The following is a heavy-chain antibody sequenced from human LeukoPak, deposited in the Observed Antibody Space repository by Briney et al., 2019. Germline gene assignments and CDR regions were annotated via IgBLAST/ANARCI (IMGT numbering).Heavy chain of an antibody. J-gene: IGHJ2*01. CDR2: INHSGST. CDR3: ARVAKCSSTCRGKYWYFDL. CDR1: GGSFSGYI. D-gene: IGHD2-2*01. Sequence: SETLSLTCAVYGGSFSGYIWGWIRQLPGKGLEWIAEINHSGSTTYNPSLKSRVTISVDTAKNQFSLKLTSVTAADTAVYYCARVAKCSSTCRGKYWYFDLWGRGTLVTVSS. V-gene: IGHV4-34*01.